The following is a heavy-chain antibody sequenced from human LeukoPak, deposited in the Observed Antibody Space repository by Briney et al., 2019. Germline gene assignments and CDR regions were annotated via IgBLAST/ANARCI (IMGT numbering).Heavy chain of an antibody. CDR3: VRDLDDYGDKVADY. Sequence: GGSLRLSCAASGFTFSSYAMHWVRQAPGKGLEWVAVISYDGSNKYYADSVKGRFTISRDNSKNTLYLQMNSLRAEDTAVYYCVRDLDDYGDKVADYWGQGTLVTVSS. CDR2: ISYDGSNK. CDR1: GFTFSSYA. D-gene: IGHD4-17*01. J-gene: IGHJ4*02. V-gene: IGHV3-30-3*01.